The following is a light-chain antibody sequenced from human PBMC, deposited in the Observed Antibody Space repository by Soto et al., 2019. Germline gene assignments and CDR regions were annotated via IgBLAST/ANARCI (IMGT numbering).Light chain of an antibody. CDR3: QQRSNWPPLT. CDR1: QSVNSY. CDR2: DAS. V-gene: IGKV3-11*01. J-gene: IGKJ4*01. Sequence: EIVLTQSPATLSLSPGERATLSCRASQSVNSYLAWYQQKPGQAPRLLIYDASNRATGIPARSSGSGSGTDFTLTISSLEPEDFAVYYCQQRSNWPPLTFGGGTKVEIK.